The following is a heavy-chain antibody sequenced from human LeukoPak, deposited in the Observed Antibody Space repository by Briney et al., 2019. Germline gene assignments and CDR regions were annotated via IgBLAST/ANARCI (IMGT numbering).Heavy chain of an antibody. CDR1: GYTFTTYG. CDR3: ARQAACSSISCPLGY. Sequence: GASVKVSCKASGYTFTTYGISWVRQAPGQGLEWLGWITGYNGATNYALKFQGRVTLTTDTSTSAAYMELRSLRSDDTAVYYCARQAACSSISCPLGYWGQGTPVTVSS. D-gene: IGHD2-2*01. CDR2: ITGYNGAT. V-gene: IGHV1-18*01. J-gene: IGHJ4*02.